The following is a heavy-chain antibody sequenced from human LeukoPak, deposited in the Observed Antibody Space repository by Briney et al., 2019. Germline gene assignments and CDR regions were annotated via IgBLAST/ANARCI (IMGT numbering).Heavy chain of an antibody. CDR3: ATQGEHSYDSNRSGYFQH. V-gene: IGHV3-21*01. J-gene: IGHJ1*01. CDR2: ISSSRSFI. CDR1: GSTFSIYS. D-gene: IGHD3-22*01. Sequence: PGGSLRLSCAASGSTFSIYSMNWVRQAPGKGLEWVSSISSSRSFIYYADSVKGRFTIPRDNAKNSLFLQMNSLRAEDTAVYYCATQGEHSYDSNRSGYFQHWGQGTLVTVSS.